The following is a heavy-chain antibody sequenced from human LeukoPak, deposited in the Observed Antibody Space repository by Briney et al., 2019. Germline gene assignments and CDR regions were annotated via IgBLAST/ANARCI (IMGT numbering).Heavy chain of an antibody. CDR3: ARDVPRDVVVPAAIFP. CDR2: ISSSGSTI. J-gene: IGHJ5*02. Sequence: GGSLRLSCAASGFTFSDYYMSWIRQAPGRGLEWVSYISSSGSTIYYADSVKGRFTISRDNAKNSLYLQMNSLRAEDTALYYCARDVPRDVVVPAAIFPWGQGTLVTVSS. CDR1: GFTFSDYY. D-gene: IGHD2-2*02. V-gene: IGHV3-11*04.